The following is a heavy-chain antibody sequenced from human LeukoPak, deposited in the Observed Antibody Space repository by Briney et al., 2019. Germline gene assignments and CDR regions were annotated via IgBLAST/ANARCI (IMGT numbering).Heavy chain of an antibody. J-gene: IGHJ6*03. D-gene: IGHD4-17*01. CDR2: ISGSGGST. Sequence: QAGGSLRLSCAASGLTFSSYTMHWVRQAPGKGLEWVSAISGSGGSTYYADSVKGRFTISRDNSKNTLYLQMNSLRAEDTAVYYCARDAYGDYYYYYMDVWGKGTTVTISS. CDR3: ARDAYGDYYYYYMDV. V-gene: IGHV3-23*01. CDR1: GLTFSSYT.